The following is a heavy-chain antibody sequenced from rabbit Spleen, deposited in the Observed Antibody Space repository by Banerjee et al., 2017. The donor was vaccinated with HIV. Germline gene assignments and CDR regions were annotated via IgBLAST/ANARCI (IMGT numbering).Heavy chain of an antibody. CDR1: GIDFTNYY. CDR3: ARGLTSRPTL. D-gene: IGHD1-1*01. CDR2: IYAAKGST. J-gene: IGHJ4*01. V-gene: IGHV1S7*01. Sequence: QLTETGGGLVQPGGSLTLSCKAAGIDFTNYYISWVRQAPGKGLEWIGIIYAAKGSTNYASWVNGRFTISSDNAQSTVDLKMTSLTAADTATYFCARGLTSRPTLWGPGTLVTVS.